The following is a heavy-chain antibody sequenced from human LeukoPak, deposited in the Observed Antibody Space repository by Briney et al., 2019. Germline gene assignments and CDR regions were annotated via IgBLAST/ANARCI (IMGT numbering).Heavy chain of an antibody. CDR1: GGTFSSYA. CDR3: TRGQDGSGSQTTYYYYYMDV. D-gene: IGHD3-10*01. CDR2: IIPIFGTA. Sequence: GASVKVSCKASGGTFSSYAISWVRQATGQGLEWMGGIIPIFGTANYAQKFQGRVTITADESTSTAYMELSSLRSEDTAVYYCTRGQDGSGSQTTYYYYYMDVWGKGTTVTISS. J-gene: IGHJ6*03. V-gene: IGHV1-69*13.